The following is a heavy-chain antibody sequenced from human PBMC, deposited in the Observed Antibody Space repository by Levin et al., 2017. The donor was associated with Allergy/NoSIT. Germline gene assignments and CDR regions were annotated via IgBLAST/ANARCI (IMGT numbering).Heavy chain of an antibody. V-gene: IGHV4-39*01. D-gene: IGHD7-27*01. CDR1: GASTGSGAFY. CDR2: IYYAGAT. J-gene: IGHJ4*02. CDR3: ARRFTARRNWDFDY. Sequence: SETLSLTCTVSGASTGSGAFYWGWIRQPPGRGLEWIASIYYAGATYSNPSLKTRVTISIDTSKNQFSLKLTSVTAADAAVYYCARRFTARRNWDFDYWGQGTLVTVSS.